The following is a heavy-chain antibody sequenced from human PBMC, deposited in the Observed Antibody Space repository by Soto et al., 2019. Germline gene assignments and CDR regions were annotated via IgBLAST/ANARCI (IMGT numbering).Heavy chain of an antibody. Sequence: PLSHTYSVSDVYIIGGGYYWSWIRQHPGKGLEWIGYIYYSGSTYYNPSLKSRVTISVDTSKNQFSLKLSSVTAADTAVYYCAGGERDPWGQGTLVT. CDR1: DVYIIGGGYY. CDR3: AGGERDP. V-gene: IGHV4-31*03. J-gene: IGHJ5*02. D-gene: IGHD3-16*01. CDR2: IYYSGST.